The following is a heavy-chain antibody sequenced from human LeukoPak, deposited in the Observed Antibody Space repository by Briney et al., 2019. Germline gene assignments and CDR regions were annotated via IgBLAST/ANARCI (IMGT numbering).Heavy chain of an antibody. CDR2: ISAYNGNT. CDR1: VYTFTSYG. V-gene: IGHV1-18*01. Sequence: SSVKVSCKASVYTFTSYGINWVRQAPGQGLEGMGWISAYNGNTNYAQKLQVRVTMTTDTSTSTASMELRSLRSDDTAVYYCARDDALVATGSFDYWGQGTLVTVSS. J-gene: IGHJ4*02. D-gene: IGHD5-12*01. CDR3: ARDDALVATGSFDY.